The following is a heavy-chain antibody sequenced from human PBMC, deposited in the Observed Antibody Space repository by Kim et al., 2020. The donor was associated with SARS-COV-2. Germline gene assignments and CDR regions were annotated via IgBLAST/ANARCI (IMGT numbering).Heavy chain of an antibody. J-gene: IGHJ4*02. CDR3: ARGGPFSGSGSPFDF. V-gene: IGHV1-3*01. D-gene: IGHD3-10*01. Sequence: SEKFYDRLTMTRDTSASASYLELSSLTSEDTAVYYCARGGPFSGSGSPFDFWGQGTLVTVSS.